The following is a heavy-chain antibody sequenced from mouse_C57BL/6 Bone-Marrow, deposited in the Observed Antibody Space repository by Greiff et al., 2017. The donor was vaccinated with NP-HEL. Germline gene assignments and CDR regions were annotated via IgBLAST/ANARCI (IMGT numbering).Heavy chain of an antibody. Sequence: EVKLVESGGGLVKPGGSLKLSCAASGFTFSSYAMSWVRQTPEKRLEWVATISDGGSYTYYPDNVKGRFTISRDNAKNNLYLQMSPLKSEDTAMYYCAREPPNYAMDYWGQGTSVTVSS. J-gene: IGHJ4*01. CDR2: ISDGGSYT. CDR1: GFTFSSYA. CDR3: AREPPNYAMDY. V-gene: IGHV5-4*01.